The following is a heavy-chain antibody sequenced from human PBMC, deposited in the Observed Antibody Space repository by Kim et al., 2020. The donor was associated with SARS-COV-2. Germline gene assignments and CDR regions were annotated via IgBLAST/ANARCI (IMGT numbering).Heavy chain of an antibody. D-gene: IGHD2-21*02. J-gene: IGHJ4*02. CDR1: GFTFSSYG. Sequence: GGSLRLSCAASGFTFSSYGMHWVRQAPGKGLEWVAVIWYDGSNKYYADSVKGRFTISRDNSKNTLYLQMNSLRAEDTAVYYCARDSYTVVTPSYLDYWGQGTLVTVSS. CDR2: IWYDGSNK. CDR3: ARDSYTVVTPSYLDY. V-gene: IGHV3-33*01.